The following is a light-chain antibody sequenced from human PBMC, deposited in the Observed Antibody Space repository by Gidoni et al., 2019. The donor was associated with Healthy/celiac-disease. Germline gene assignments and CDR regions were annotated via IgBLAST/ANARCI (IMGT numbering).Light chain of an antibody. CDR2: DAS. CDR3: QVWDSSSDHVV. V-gene: IGLV3-21*03. CDR1: NIGSTS. J-gene: IGLJ2*01. Sequence: SYVLTQPPSVPVAPGKTARITCGGNNIGSTSVHWYQQKPGQAPVLVVYDASDRPSGIPERFSGSNSGNTATLTISRVEAGDEADYYCQVWDSSSDHVVFGGGTKLTVL.